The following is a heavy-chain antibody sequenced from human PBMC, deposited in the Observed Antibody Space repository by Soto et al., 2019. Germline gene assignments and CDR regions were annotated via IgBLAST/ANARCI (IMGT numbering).Heavy chain of an antibody. J-gene: IGHJ6*02. D-gene: IGHD4-17*01. CDR2: ISYDGSDL. CDR1: GFVFLNYA. CDR3: ARVGNYGDSPYYNYATDV. V-gene: IGHV3-30-3*01. Sequence: QVQLVESGGGVVQPGKSLRLSCTASGFVFLNYAFHWVRQAPGKGLEWVAVISYDGSDLFYADSVKGRFTISRDNSRDTLYQQMNSLRADDTTVYYCARVGNYGDSPYYNYATDVWGQGTTVTVSS.